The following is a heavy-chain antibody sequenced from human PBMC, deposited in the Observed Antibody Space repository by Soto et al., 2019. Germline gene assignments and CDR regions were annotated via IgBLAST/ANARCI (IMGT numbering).Heavy chain of an antibody. J-gene: IGHJ4*02. V-gene: IGHV3-30*18. Sequence: QVQLVESGGGVVQPGRSLRLSCAVSGFTFSRFGMHWVRQALGKGLEWLAVISDDGSNKYYADSVKGRFTISRDNAENMLYLQMNSLRAEDTAVYYCAKDIYDYVWGSYVWGQGTLVTVSS. CDR1: GFTFSRFG. D-gene: IGHD3-16*01. CDR2: ISDDGSNK. CDR3: AKDIYDYVWGSYV.